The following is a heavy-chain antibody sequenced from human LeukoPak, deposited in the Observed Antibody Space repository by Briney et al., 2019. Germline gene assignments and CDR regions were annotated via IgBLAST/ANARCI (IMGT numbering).Heavy chain of an antibody. CDR2: ISYSGGT. D-gene: IGHD3-16*01. CDR1: VDSIRIYQ. CDR3: ARVGRGDHTWGSYSFDY. V-gene: IGHV4-59*01. Sequence: TSETLSLTCTLSVDSIRIYQWSWFRQPPEKGLEWSGYISYSGGTVYSPSLRSRVTISVDTSKSQFSLMLSSVTAADTAVYYCARVGRGDHTWGSYSFDYWGQGILVTVAS. J-gene: IGHJ4*02.